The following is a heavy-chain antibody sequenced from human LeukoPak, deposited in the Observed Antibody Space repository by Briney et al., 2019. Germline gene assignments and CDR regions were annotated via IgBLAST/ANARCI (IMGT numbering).Heavy chain of an antibody. CDR3: ARLFRDGYSFFDY. CDR2: IYYSGST. V-gene: IGHV4-59*08. D-gene: IGHD5-24*01. J-gene: IGHJ4*02. CDR1: GGSISSYY. Sequence: SETLSLTCTVSGGSISSYYWSWIRQPPGKGLEWIGYIYYSGSTNYNPSLKSRVTISVDTSKNQFSLKLSSVTAADTAVYHCARLFRDGYSFFDYWGQGTLVTVSS.